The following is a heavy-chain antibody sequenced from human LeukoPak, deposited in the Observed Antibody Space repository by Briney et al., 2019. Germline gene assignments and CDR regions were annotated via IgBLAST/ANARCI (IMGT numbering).Heavy chain of an antibody. CDR2: INHSGST. D-gene: IGHD2-2*01. CDR1: GGSFSGYY. J-gene: IGHJ3*02. CDR3: ARSPADCSSTSCYSTGYDI. Sequence: PSETLSLTCAVYGGSFSGYYWSWIRQPPGKGLEWIGEINHSGSTNYNPSLKSRVTISVDTSKNQFSLKLSSVTAADTAVYYCARSPADCSSTSCYSTGYDIWGQGTMVTVSS. V-gene: IGHV4-34*01.